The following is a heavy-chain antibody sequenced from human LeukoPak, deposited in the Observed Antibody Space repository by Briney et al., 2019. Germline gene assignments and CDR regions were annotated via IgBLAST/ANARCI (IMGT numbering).Heavy chain of an antibody. CDR1: GFIFNNYA. D-gene: IGHD3-3*01. CDR2: ISTTGSTT. CDR3: ATCDLWTTYYTFQY. V-gene: IGHV3-23*01. J-gene: IGHJ4*02. Sequence: QAGGSLRLSCAASGFIFNNYAMSWVRQAPGKGLEWVSSISTTGSTTYYADSVRGRLTISRDNSQNTLSLQMDSLTAADTAVYSCATCDLWTTYYTFQYWGQGTLVSVSS.